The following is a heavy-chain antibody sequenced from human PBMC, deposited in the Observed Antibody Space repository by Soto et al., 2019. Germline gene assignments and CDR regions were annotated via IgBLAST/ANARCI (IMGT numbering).Heavy chain of an antibody. J-gene: IGHJ4*02. CDR3: VRKAAGANFDY. CDR2: INAGNGNT. D-gene: IGHD6-13*01. V-gene: IGHV1-18*04. Sequence: ASVKVSCKASGYFFTSYGISWVRQAPGQGLEWMGWINAGNGNTKYSQKFQGRVTITRDTSASTAYMELSSLRSEDTAVYYCVRKAAGANFDYWGQGTLVTVSS. CDR1: GYFFTSYG.